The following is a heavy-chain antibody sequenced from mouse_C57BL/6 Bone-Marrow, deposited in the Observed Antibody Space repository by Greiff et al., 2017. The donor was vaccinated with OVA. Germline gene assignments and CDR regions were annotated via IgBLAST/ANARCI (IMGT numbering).Heavy chain of an antibody. J-gene: IGHJ4*01. CDR1: GYTFTSYD. D-gene: IGHD2-5*01. CDR3: ARWSNQYCYAMDY. V-gene: IGHV1-85*01. CDR2: IYPRDGST. Sequence: QVQLKQSGRELVKPGASVKLSCKASGYTFTSYDITWVTQRPGQGLEWIGWIYPRDGSTKYNEKFKGKATWTVGTSASTAYMEHHSLTSEDSAVYFCARWSNQYCYAMDYWGQGASVTVAS.